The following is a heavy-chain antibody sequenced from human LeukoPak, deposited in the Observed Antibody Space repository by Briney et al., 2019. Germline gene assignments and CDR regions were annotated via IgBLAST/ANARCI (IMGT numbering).Heavy chain of an antibody. V-gene: IGHV3-23*01. CDR1: GFSVGNNY. CDR2: ITASGGST. D-gene: IGHD1-1*01. Sequence: GGSLRLSCVASGFSVGNNYMTWVRQAPGKGLEWVSSITASGGSTYCADSVKGRFTISRDNSKNTLYLQMSSLRAEDTAVYYCARDYPTSGIVTIFDYWGQGTLVTVSS. J-gene: IGHJ4*02. CDR3: ARDYPTSGIVTIFDY.